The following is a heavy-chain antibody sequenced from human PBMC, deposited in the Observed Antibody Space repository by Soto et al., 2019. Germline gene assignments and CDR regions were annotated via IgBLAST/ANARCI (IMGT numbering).Heavy chain of an antibody. D-gene: IGHD5-18*01. J-gene: IGHJ3*02. CDR3: AKDIRAMVTWGAFDI. CDR1: GFTFDDYA. V-gene: IGHV3-9*01. CDR2: ISWNSGSI. Sequence: GGSLRLSCAASGFTFDDYAMHWVRQAPGKGLEWVSGISWNSGSIGYADSVKGRFTISRDNAKNSLYLQMNSLRAEDTALYYCAKDIRAMVTWGAFDIWGQGTMVTVSS.